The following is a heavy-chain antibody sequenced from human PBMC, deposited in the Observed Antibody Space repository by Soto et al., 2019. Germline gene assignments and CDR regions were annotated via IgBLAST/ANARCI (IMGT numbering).Heavy chain of an antibody. V-gene: IGHV3-30-3*01. J-gene: IGHJ4*02. CDR1: GSTFSSYA. CDR2: ISYDGSNK. D-gene: IGHD1-26*01. CDR3: VRDYTISGKRHYFDY. Sequence: GGSLRLSCAASGSTFSSYAMHWVRQAPGKGLEWVAVISYDGSNKYYADSVKGRFTISRDNSKNTLYLQMNSLRAEDTAVYYCVRDYTISGKRHYFDYWGQGTLVTVSS.